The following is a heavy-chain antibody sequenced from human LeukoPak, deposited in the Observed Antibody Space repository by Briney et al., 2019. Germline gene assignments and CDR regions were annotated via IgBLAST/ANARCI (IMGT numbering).Heavy chain of an antibody. CDR2: IYYSGST. J-gene: IGHJ4*02. Sequence: SEALSLTCTVSGGSISSSSYYWGWIRQPPGKGLEWIGSIYYSGSTYYNPSLKSRVAISVDTSKNQFSLKLNSVTAADTAVYYCATTPLWFGELLEDYWGQGTLVTVSS. D-gene: IGHD3-10*01. CDR1: GGSISSSSYY. CDR3: ATTPLWFGELLEDY. V-gene: IGHV4-39*01.